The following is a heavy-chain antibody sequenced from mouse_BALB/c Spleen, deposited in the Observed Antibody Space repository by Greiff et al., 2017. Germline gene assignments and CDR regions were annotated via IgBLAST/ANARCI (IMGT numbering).Heavy chain of an antibody. Sequence: EVKLQESGPGLVKPSQSLSLTCSVTGYSITSGYYWYWIRQFPGNKLEWMGYISYDGSNNYNPSLKNRISITRDTSKNQFFLKLNSVTTEDTATYYCARVGGYYVDYAMDYWGQGTSVTDSS. CDR3: ARVGGYYVDYAMDY. D-gene: IGHD2-3*01. V-gene: IGHV3-6*02. CDR2: ISYDGSN. J-gene: IGHJ4*01. CDR1: GYSITSGYY.